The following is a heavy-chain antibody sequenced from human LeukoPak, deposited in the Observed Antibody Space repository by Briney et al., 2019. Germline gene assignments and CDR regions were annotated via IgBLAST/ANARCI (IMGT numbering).Heavy chain of an antibody. CDR2: IYYSGST. CDR1: GGSNSSYY. Sequence: SETLSLTCTVSGGSNSSYYWSWIRQPPGKGLEWIGYIYYSGSTNYNPSLKSRVTISVDTSKNQFSLKLSSVTAADTAVYYCARAVRGSRWYFDLWGRGTLVTVSS. J-gene: IGHJ2*01. V-gene: IGHV4-59*01. CDR3: ARAVRGSRWYFDL. D-gene: IGHD3-10*01.